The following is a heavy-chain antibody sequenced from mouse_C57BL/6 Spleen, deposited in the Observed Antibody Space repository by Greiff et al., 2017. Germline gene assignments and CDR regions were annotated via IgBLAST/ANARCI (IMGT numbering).Heavy chain of an antibody. J-gene: IGHJ1*03. CDR2: ISSGGDYI. CDR3: TRFTTVVADWYFDV. Sequence: EVMLVESGEGLVKPGGSLKLSCAASGFTFSSYAMSWVRQTPEKRLEWVAYISSGGDYIYYADTVKGRFTISRDNARNTLYLQMSSLKSDDTAMYYCTRFTTVVADWYFDVWGTGTTVTVSS. V-gene: IGHV5-9-1*02. CDR1: GFTFSSYA. D-gene: IGHD1-1*01.